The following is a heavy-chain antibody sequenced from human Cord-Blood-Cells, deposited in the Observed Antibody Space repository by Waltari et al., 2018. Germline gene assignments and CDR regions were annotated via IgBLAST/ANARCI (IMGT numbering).Heavy chain of an antibody. CDR1: GGSFSGYY. V-gene: IGHV4-34*01. CDR2: INHSGST. D-gene: IGHD6-19*01. Sequence: QVQLQQWGAGLLKPSETLSLTCAVYGGSFSGYYWSWIRQPPGKGLEWIGEINHSGSTNYNPSLKSRVTISVDTSKNQFSLKLSSVTAADTAVYYCARDPPPRFSSGWDNDAFDIWGQGTMVTVSS. J-gene: IGHJ3*02. CDR3: ARDPPPRFSSGWDNDAFDI.